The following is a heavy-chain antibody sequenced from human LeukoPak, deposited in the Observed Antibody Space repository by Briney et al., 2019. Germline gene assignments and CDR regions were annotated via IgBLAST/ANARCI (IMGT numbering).Heavy chain of an antibody. CDR1: GFTFSSYW. CDR2: INSDGSRT. D-gene: IGHD5-12*01. J-gene: IGHJ4*02. CDR3: ARIGFPWLSDHYFDY. Sequence: PGGSLRLSCAASGFTFSSYWMYWVRQAPGKGLVWVSRINSDGSRTNYADSVKGRFTISRDNAKNTLYLQMNSLRAEDTAVYYCARIGFPWLSDHYFDYWGQGTLVTVSS. V-gene: IGHV3-74*01.